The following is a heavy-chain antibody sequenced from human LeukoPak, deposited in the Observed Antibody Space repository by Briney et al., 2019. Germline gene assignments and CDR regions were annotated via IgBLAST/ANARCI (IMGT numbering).Heavy chain of an antibody. Sequence: SETLSLTCTVSGGSISSYYWSWIRQPPGKGLEWIGYIYYSGSTNYNPSLKSRVTISVDTSKNQFSLKLSSVTAADTAVYYCARAFGGVIVLDAFDIWGQGTMVTVSS. D-gene: IGHD3-16*02. CDR2: IYYSGST. CDR1: GGSISSYY. V-gene: IGHV4-59*01. J-gene: IGHJ3*02. CDR3: ARAFGGVIVLDAFDI.